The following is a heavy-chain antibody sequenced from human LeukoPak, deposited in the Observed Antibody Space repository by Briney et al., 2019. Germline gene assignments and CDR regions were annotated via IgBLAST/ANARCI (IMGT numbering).Heavy chain of an antibody. CDR1: GFTFSNYN. D-gene: IGHD4-17*01. V-gene: IGHV3-48*01. CDR3: ARGSDYGDFDY. Sequence: GGSLRLSCAASGFTFSNYNMNWVRQAPGKGLEWVSYISSSSSIIYYADSVKGRFTISRDNAKNSLYLQMNSLRAEDTAVHYCARGSDYGDFDYWGQGTLVTVSS. CDR2: ISSSSSII. J-gene: IGHJ4*02.